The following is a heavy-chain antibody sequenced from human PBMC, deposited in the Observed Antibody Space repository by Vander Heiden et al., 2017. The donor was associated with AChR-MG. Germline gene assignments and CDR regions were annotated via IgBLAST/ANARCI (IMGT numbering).Heavy chain of an antibody. Sequence: EVQLVESGGGLVQPGRSLRLSCAASGSTFDDYAMHWVRQAPGKGLEWVSHISWNSGIIGYADSVKGRFTISRDNARNSLYLQMNSLRDEDTALYFCAKDTSRNNGLDVWGQGTTVTVSS. J-gene: IGHJ6*02. CDR1: GSTFDDYA. D-gene: IGHD2-2*01. CDR3: AKDTSRNNGLDV. V-gene: IGHV3-9*01. CDR2: ISWNSGII.